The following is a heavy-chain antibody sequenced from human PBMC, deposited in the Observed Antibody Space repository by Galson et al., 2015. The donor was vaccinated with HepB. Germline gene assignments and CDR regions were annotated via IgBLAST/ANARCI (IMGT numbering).Heavy chain of an antibody. V-gene: IGHV3-23*01. CDR3: AKDDADIVATLARH. J-gene: IGHJ4*02. CDR1: GFTFSSYA. CDR2: ISGSGGST. Sequence: SLRLSCAASGFTFSSYAMSWVRQAPRKGLERVSAISGSGGSTYYADSVKGRFTISRDNSKNTLYLQMNSLRAEDTAVYYCAKDDADIVATLARHWGQGTLVTVSS. D-gene: IGHD5-12*01.